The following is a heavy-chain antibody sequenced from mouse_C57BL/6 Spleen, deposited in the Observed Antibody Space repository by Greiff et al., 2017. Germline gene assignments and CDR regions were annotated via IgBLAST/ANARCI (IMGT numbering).Heavy chain of an antibody. J-gene: IGHJ4*01. CDR1: GYTFTSYW. Sequence: QVQLQQPGAELVRPGSSVKLSCKASGYTFTSYWMDWVKQRPGQGLEWIGNIYPSDSENHYNQKFKDKATLTVDKSSSTAYMQLSSLTSEDSAVYYCARSTGTGAMDYWGQGTSVTVSS. V-gene: IGHV1-61*01. CDR3: ARSTGTGAMDY. CDR2: IYPSDSEN. D-gene: IGHD4-1*01.